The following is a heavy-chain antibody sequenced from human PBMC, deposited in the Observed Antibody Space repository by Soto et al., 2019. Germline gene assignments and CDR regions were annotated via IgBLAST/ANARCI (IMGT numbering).Heavy chain of an antibody. CDR1: GFTFSSYS. Sequence: PGGSLRLSCAASGFTFSSYSMNWVRQAPGKGLEWVSSISSSSSYIYYADSVKGRFTISRDNAKNSLYLQMNSLRAEDTAVYYCARDPHDDCSGGSCYANVAFDIWGQGTMVTVSS. CDR3: ARDPHDDCSGGSCYANVAFDI. J-gene: IGHJ3*02. V-gene: IGHV3-21*01. D-gene: IGHD2-15*01. CDR2: ISSSSSYI.